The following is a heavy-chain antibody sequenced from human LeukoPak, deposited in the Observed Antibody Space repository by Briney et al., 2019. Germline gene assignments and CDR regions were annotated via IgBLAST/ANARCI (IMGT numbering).Heavy chain of an antibody. CDR3: ARGDPRGLIINGFDP. Sequence: GASVKVSCKASGYTFTGYYTHWVRQAPGQGLEWMGWINPNSGGTNYAQKFQGRVTMTRNTSISTAYMELSRLRSDDTAVYYCARGDPRGLIINGFDPWGQGTLVTVSS. J-gene: IGHJ5*02. CDR1: GYTFTGYY. V-gene: IGHV1-2*02. CDR2: INPNSGGT. D-gene: IGHD3-10*01.